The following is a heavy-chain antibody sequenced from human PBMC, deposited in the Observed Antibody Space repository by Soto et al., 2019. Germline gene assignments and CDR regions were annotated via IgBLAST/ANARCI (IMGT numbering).Heavy chain of an antibody. D-gene: IGHD2-21*01. CDR2: IIPILGIA. CDR1: GGTFSSYT. J-gene: IGHJ5*02. V-gene: IGHV1-69*08. Sequence: QVQLVQSGAEVKKPGSSVKVSCKASGGTFSSYTISWVRQAPGQGLEWMGRIIPILGIANYAQKFQGRVTITAEKSTRTAYMELSSLRSEDTAVYYCARDSGDGFDPWGQGTLVTVSS. CDR3: ARDSGDGFDP.